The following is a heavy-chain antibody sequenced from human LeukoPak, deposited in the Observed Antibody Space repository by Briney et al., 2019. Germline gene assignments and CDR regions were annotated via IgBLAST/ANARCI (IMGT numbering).Heavy chain of an antibody. Sequence: GGSLRLSCAASGFTFSSYGMHWVRQAPGMGLEWVAVISYDGSNKYYADFVKGRFSISRDKSKNTLYLQMNSLRAEDTAVYYCAKDRGYFDYWGREPWSPSPQ. CDR2: ISYDGSNK. CDR1: GFTFSSYG. V-gene: IGHV3-30*18. J-gene: IGHJ4*02. CDR3: AKDRGYFDY.